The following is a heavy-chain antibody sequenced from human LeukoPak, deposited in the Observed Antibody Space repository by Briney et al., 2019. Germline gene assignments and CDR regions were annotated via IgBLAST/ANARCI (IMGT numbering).Heavy chain of an antibody. D-gene: IGHD3-10*01. CDR2: IKQDGSEK. CDR3: ARAPRGVRGVLIHFDY. Sequence: GGSLRLSCGASGFTFSSYWMSWVRQAPGKGLEWVANIKQDGSEKYYVDSVKGRFTISRDNAKNSLYLQMNSLRAEDTAVYYCARAPRGVRGVLIHFDYWGQGTLVTVSS. CDR1: GFTFSSYW. J-gene: IGHJ4*02. V-gene: IGHV3-7*01.